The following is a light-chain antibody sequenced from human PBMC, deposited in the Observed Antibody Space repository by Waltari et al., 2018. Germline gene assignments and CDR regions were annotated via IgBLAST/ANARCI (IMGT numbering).Light chain of an antibody. V-gene: IGLV3-1*01. CDR1: QLGDKY. J-gene: IGLJ2*01. CDR3: QAWHSSTVV. CDR2: EDN. Sequence: SYELTQPPSVSVSPGQTASITRSGDQLGDKYACWYQKKPGQSPVLVIYEDNKRPSGIPERFSGSNSGNTATLTISGTQALDEADYYCQAWHSSTVVFGGWTKLTVL.